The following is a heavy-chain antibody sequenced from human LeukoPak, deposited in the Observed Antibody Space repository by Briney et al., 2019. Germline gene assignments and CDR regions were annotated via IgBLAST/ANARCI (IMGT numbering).Heavy chain of an antibody. J-gene: IGHJ5*02. V-gene: IGHV4-59*01. CDR3: ARYDSSGYYLPNWFDP. CDR1: GGSISSYY. CDR2: IYYSGST. Sequence: PSETLSLTCTVPGGSISSYYWSWIRQPPGKGLEWIGYIYYSGSTNYNPSLKSRVTISVDTSKNRFSLKLSSVTAADTAVYYCARYDSSGYYLPNWFDPWGQGTLVTVSS. D-gene: IGHD3-22*01.